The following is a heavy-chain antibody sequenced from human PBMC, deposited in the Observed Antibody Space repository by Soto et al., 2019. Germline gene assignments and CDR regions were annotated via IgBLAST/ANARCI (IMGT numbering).Heavy chain of an antibody. CDR1: GIIFSNYW. CDR3: AKYIDSFILTGYLHDPFAI. D-gene: IGHD3-9*01. V-gene: IGHV3-7*03. J-gene: IGHJ3*02. Sequence: PGGSLRLSCAASGIIFSNYWMTWVRQGPGKGLEWVANIKEDGNNKYYVDSVKGRFTISRDNSKNTLYLQMKSLRAEDKAVYYAAKYIDSFILTGYLHDPFAISAQRTMVPVS. CDR2: IKEDGNNK.